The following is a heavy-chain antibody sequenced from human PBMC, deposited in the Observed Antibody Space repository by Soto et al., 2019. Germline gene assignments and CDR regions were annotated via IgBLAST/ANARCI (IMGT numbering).Heavy chain of an antibody. CDR1: GGSISSSSYY. V-gene: IGHV4-39*07. CDR3: ARGKIGWFDP. D-gene: IGHD3-10*01. Sequence: PSETLSLTCTVSGGSISSSSYYWGWIRQPPGKGLEWIGSIYYSGSTNYNPSLKSRVTISVDTSKNQFSLKLSSVTAADTAVYYCARGKIGWFDPWGQGTLVTVSS. CDR2: IYYSGST. J-gene: IGHJ5*02.